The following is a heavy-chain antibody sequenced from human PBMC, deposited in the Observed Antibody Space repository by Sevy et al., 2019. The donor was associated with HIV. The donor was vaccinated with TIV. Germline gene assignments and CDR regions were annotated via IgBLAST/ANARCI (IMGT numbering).Heavy chain of an antibody. CDR3: AKGPHPAVTTSYGMDV. Sequence: GGSLRLSCAASGFIFSSYGMHWVRQAPGKGLEWVTFIRNDGSTKYYADSVRGRFTISRDNSKRTVYLQMSRLRPEDKAVYYCAKGPHPAVTTSYGMDVWGQGTTVTVSS. CDR1: GFIFSSYG. V-gene: IGHV3-30*02. D-gene: IGHD4-17*01. CDR2: IRNDGSTK. J-gene: IGHJ6*02.